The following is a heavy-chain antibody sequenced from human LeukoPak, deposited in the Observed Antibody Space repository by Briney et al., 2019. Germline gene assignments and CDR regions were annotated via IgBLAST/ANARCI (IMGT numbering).Heavy chain of an antibody. D-gene: IGHD5-24*01. Sequence: GGSLRLSCAASGFTFSDYGMHWVRQAPGKGLEGVAFLRSDGSNKYYADSVKGRFTISRDNSKNTLYLQMNSLRAEDTAVYYCAGDPEMATITSDYWGQGTLVTVSS. CDR2: LRSDGSNK. V-gene: IGHV3-30*02. J-gene: IGHJ4*02. CDR1: GFTFSDYG. CDR3: AGDPEMATITSDY.